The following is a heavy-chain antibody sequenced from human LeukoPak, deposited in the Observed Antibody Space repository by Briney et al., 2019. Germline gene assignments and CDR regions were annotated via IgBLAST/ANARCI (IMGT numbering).Heavy chain of an antibody. J-gene: IGHJ3*02. CDR1: GFTFSSYG. D-gene: IGHD1-26*01. Sequence: GGSLRLSCAASGFTFSSYGMSWVRQAPGKGLEWVSAISGSGGSTYYADSVKGRFTISRDNSKNTLYLQMTSLSPEDTALYYCAKIGVGATLRPHAFDIWGQGTMVTVSS. V-gene: IGHV3-23*01. CDR2: ISGSGGST. CDR3: AKIGVGATLRPHAFDI.